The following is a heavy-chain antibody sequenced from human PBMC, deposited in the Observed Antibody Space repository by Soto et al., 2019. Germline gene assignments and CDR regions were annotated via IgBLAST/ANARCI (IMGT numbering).Heavy chain of an antibody. V-gene: IGHV3-23*01. CDR1: GFTFSSYA. Sequence: EVQLLEAGGGLVQPGGSLRLSCAASGFTFSSYAMRWVRQAPVKGLEWVSAISGSGDSTYYADSVKGRFTISRDNSKNPLYLQMNSLRAEDTAVYYCASRGSGSYYDYWGQGTLVTVSS. CDR2: ISGSGDST. J-gene: IGHJ4*02. D-gene: IGHD1-26*01. CDR3: ASRGSGSYYDY.